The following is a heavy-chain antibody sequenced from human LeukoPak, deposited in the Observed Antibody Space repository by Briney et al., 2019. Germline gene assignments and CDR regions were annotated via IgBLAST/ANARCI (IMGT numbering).Heavy chain of an antibody. CDR3: ARVQWLVFGAFDI. Sequence: PSETLSLTCTVSGGSISIYYWSWIRQPPGKGLEWIGYIYYSGSTNYNPSLKSRVTISVDTSKNQFSLKLSSVTAADTAVYYCARVQWLVFGAFDIWGQGTMVTVSS. D-gene: IGHD6-19*01. CDR2: IYYSGST. V-gene: IGHV4-59*01. CDR1: GGSISIYY. J-gene: IGHJ3*02.